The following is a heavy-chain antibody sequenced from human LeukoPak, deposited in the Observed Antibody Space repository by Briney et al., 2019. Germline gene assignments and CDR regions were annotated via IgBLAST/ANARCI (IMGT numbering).Heavy chain of an antibody. CDR3: ARCRDEFGDYGFGF. Sequence: PSETLSLTCAVSGGSISNYYLTWIRQPPGKGLEWIGYIYYTGSTNYNPSLKSRVTISVDTSKNQFSLRLSSVTAADTAVYYCARCRDEFGDYGFGFWGQGALVTVSS. CDR2: IYYTGST. V-gene: IGHV4-59*01. CDR1: GGSISNYY. D-gene: IGHD4-17*01. J-gene: IGHJ4*02.